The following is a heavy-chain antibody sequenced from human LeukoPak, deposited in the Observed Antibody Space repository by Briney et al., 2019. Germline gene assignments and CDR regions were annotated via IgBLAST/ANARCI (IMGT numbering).Heavy chain of an antibody. V-gene: IGHV3-21*01. D-gene: IGHD6-6*01. J-gene: IGHJ4*02. Sequence: GGSLILSCAASGFTFSSYSMNWVRQAPGKGLEWVSSIYSSSSYIYYADSVKGRFTISRDNAKNSLYLQMNSLRAEDTAVYYCARDLKQLAHYIDYWGQGTLVTASS. CDR2: IYSSSSYI. CDR3: ARDLKQLAHYIDY. CDR1: GFTFSSYS.